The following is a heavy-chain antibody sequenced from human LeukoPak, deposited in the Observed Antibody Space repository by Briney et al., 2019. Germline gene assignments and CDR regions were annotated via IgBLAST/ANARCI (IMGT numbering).Heavy chain of an antibody. D-gene: IGHD3-10*01. J-gene: IGHJ4*02. CDR2: ISHSGTT. CDR3: ARGPRYYGSGSPGY. V-gene: IGHV4-59*01. CDR1: GGSISSYS. Sequence: NPSETLSLTCIVSGGSISSYSWNWIRQSPGKGLEWVGYISHSGTTSYNSSLKSRVTISVDTSKNQLSLKLTSVTAEDTAVYYCARGPRYYGSGSPGYWGQGTLVTVSS.